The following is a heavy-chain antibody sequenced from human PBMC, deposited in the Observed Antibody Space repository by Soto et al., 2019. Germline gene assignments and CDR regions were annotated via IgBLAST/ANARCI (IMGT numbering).Heavy chain of an antibody. D-gene: IGHD5-12*01. V-gene: IGHV4-34*01. CDR2: INHTGDT. CDR3: VRCKLMATFDY. CDR1: GGCLGVEY. Sequence: MSLTWTVDGGCLGVEYWTWIRQPPGKGLEWIGEINHTGDTYYSPSFKSRVTMSVDTSKNQLSMTLRSMTAADTALFYCVRCKLMATFDYWGQGALVTVSS. J-gene: IGHJ4*02.